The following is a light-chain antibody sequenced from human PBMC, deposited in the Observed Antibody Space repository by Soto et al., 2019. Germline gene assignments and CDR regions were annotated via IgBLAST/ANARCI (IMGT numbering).Light chain of an antibody. CDR3: QQYDKWPRT. CDR2: KAS. J-gene: IGKJ1*01. V-gene: IGKV1-5*03. Sequence: DIQMTQSPSTLSASVGDSVTITCRASQSISSWLAWYQQKPGKAPKLLIYKASSLESGVPSRFSGSGSGTEFTLTISSLQSDDLAVYYCQQYDKWPRTFGQGTKV. CDR1: QSISSW.